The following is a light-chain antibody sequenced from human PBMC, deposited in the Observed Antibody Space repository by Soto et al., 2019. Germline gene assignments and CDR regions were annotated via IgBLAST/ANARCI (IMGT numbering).Light chain of an antibody. CDR1: SSDVGGYNY. Sequence: QSALTQPASVSGSPGQSITISCTGTSSDVGGYNYVSWYQHHPGKAPKLIIYDVSNRPSGVSDRFSGSKSGNTASLTISGLQAEDEADYYCNSYTISSTYVFGTGTKLTVL. CDR3: NSYTISSTYV. V-gene: IGLV2-14*03. J-gene: IGLJ1*01. CDR2: DVS.